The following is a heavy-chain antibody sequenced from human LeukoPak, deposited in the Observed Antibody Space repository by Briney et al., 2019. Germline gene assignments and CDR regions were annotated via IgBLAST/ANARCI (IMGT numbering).Heavy chain of an antibody. J-gene: IGHJ3*02. CDR2: INGDGSST. V-gene: IGHV3-74*01. CDR1: GFTFSSYW. Sequence: GGSLRLSCAASGFTFSSYWMHWVRQAPGKGLVWVSRINGDGSSTGYADSVKGRFTISRDNAKNTLYLQMNSLRAEDTAVYYCARDQIIWGQGTMVTVSS. CDR3: ARDQII.